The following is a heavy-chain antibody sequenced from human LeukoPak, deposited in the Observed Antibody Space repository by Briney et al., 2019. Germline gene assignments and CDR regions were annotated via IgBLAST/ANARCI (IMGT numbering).Heavy chain of an antibody. Sequence: VSVKVSCKASGYTFTSYAMNWVRQAPGQGLEWMGWINTNTGNPTYAQGFTGRFVFSLDTSVSTAYLQISSLKAEDTAVYYCARDSKPYCSSTSCYLNYWGQGTLVTVSS. V-gene: IGHV7-4-1*02. CDR3: ARDSKPYCSSTSCYLNY. CDR2: INTNTGNP. D-gene: IGHD2-2*01. CDR1: GYTFTSYA. J-gene: IGHJ4*02.